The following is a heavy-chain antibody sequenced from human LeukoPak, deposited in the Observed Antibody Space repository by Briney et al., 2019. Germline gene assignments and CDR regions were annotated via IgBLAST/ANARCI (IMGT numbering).Heavy chain of an antibody. CDR2: INPSGGST. CDR1: GYTFTSYY. V-gene: IGHV1-46*01. J-gene: IGHJ6*03. Sequence: ASVKVSCKASGYTFTSYYMHWVRQAPGQGLEWMGIINPSGGSTSYAQKFQGRVTMTRDTSTSTVYMELSSLRSEDTAVYYCARDSITIFGVVTAAYYYYMDAWGKGTTVTVSS. D-gene: IGHD3-3*01. CDR3: ARDSITIFGVVTAAYYYYMDA.